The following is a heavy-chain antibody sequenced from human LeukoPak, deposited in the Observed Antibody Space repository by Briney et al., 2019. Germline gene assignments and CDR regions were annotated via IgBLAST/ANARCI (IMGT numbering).Heavy chain of an antibody. V-gene: IGHV3-33*01. Sequence: PGRSLRLSCAASGFSFDTYAMHWVRQAPGQGLEWVALIWHDGSHKFYSNSVRGQFTISRDNSKSTVYLQMNNLRPDDTAVYYCATVKAKDAFDIWGQGTMVTVSS. J-gene: IGHJ3*02. CDR3: ATVKAKDAFDI. CDR2: IWHDGSHK. CDR1: GFSFDTYA.